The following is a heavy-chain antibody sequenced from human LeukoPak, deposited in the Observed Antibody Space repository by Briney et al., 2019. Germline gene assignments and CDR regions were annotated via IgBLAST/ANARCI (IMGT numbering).Heavy chain of an antibody. CDR2: IIPIFGTA. CDR3: ARVGRDIVVVPAATRGDGYYYYMDV. Sequence: WASVKVSCKASGGTFSSYAISWVRQAPGQGLEWMGGIIPIFGTANYAQKFQGRVTITTDESTSTAYMELSSLRSEDTAVYYCARVGRDIVVVPAATRGDGYYYYMDVWGKGTTATVSS. D-gene: IGHD2-2*01. CDR1: GGTFSSYA. V-gene: IGHV1-69*05. J-gene: IGHJ6*03.